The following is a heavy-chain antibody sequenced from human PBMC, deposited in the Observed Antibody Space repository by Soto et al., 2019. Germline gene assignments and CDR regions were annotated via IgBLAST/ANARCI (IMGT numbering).Heavy chain of an antibody. J-gene: IGHJ5*02. CDR2: ITAYNGNT. CDR1: GYTFPSYG. CDR3: ARHLMVGLRSANWFDP. D-gene: IGHD2-15*01. V-gene: IGHV1-18*01. Sequence: QVQLVQSGAGMKKPGASVKVSCKASGYTFPSYGITWVRQAPGQGLEWMGWITAYNGNTNYAERFQGRVTMTTDTSTSTAYMELRNLRPDDTAVYYCARHLMVGLRSANWFDPWGQGTLVSVSS.